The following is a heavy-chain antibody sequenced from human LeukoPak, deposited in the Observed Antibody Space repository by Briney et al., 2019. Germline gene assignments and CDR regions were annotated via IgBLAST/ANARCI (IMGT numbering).Heavy chain of an antibody. CDR1: GGSFSGYY. CDR2: INHSGSA. J-gene: IGHJ6*02. Sequence: ASETLSLTCAVYGGSFSGYYWSWIRQPPGKGLEWIGEINHSGSANYNPSLKSRVTISVDTSKNQFSLKLSSVTAADTAVYYCARVKGYCSGGSCPPGYYYGMDAWGQGTTVTVSS. CDR3: ARVKGYCSGGSCPPGYYYGMDA. V-gene: IGHV4-34*01. D-gene: IGHD2-15*01.